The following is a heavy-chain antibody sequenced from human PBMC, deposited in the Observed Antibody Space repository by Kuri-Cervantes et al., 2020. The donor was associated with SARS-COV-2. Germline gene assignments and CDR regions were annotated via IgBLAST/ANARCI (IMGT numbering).Heavy chain of an antibody. D-gene: IGHD3-22*01. CDR1: GFTFSSYA. CDR2: ISYDGSNK. CDR3: AKEDYYDSSGLFDY. Sequence: GESLKISCAASGFTFSSYAMHWVRQAPGKGLEWVAVISYDGSNKYYADSVKGRFTISRDNSKNTLYLQMNSLRAEDTAVYYCAKEDYYDSSGLFDYWGQGTLVTVSS. J-gene: IGHJ4*02. V-gene: IGHV3-30*07.